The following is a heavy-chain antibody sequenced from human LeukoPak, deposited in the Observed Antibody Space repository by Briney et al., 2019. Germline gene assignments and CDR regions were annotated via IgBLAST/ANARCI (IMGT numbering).Heavy chain of an antibody. CDR1: GFTFSNYA. CDR2: ISYDENNK. J-gene: IGHJ4*02. Sequence: GRSLRLSCAASGFTFSNYAMYWVRQAPGKGLEWVAVISYDENNKYYTDSVKGRFTISRDNSKNTLYLQMNSLRAEDTAVYYCARSQWSDYWGQGTLVTVSS. V-gene: IGHV3-30-3*01. CDR3: ARSQWSDY. D-gene: IGHD2-8*01.